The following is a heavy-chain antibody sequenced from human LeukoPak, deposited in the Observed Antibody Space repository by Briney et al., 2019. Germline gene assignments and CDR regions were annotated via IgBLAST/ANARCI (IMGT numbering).Heavy chain of an antibody. CDR1: GFTVSSNY. J-gene: IGHJ4*02. Sequence: PGESLRLSCAASGFTVSSNYMSWVRQTPGKGLEWGPVIYTGSTTYYADSVKGRFTISRDNSKNTLYLQMNSLRAEDTAVYYCARGLDSSGGGYYFDYWGQGTLVTVSS. V-gene: IGHV3-53*01. CDR2: IYTGSTT. CDR3: ARGLDSSGGGYYFDY. D-gene: IGHD3-10*01.